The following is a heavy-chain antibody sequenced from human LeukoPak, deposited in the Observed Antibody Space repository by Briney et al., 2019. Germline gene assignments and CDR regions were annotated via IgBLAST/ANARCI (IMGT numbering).Heavy chain of an antibody. V-gene: IGHV1-58*02. Sequence: SVKVSCKASGFTFTSSAMQWVRQARGQRLEWIGWIVVGSGNTNYAQKFQERVTITRDMSTSTAYMELRSLRSDDTAVYYCARVGIRRELLDEGYYFDYWGQGTLVTVSS. J-gene: IGHJ4*02. D-gene: IGHD1-26*01. CDR3: ARVGIRRELLDEGYYFDY. CDR2: IVVGSGNT. CDR1: GFTFTSSA.